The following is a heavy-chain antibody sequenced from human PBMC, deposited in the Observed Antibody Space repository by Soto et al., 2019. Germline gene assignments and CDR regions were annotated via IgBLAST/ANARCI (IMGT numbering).Heavy chain of an antibody. J-gene: IGHJ4*02. D-gene: IGHD4-17*01. V-gene: IGHV4-59*08. CDR3: ARHPTVTEYYFDY. CDR2: IYYSGST. Sequence: SETLSLTCTVSGGSISSYYWSWIRQPPGKGLEWIGYIYYSGSTNYNPSIKSRVTISVDTSKNQFSLKLSSVTAADTNVYYCARHPTVTEYYFDYWGQGTLVTVS. CDR1: GGSISSYY.